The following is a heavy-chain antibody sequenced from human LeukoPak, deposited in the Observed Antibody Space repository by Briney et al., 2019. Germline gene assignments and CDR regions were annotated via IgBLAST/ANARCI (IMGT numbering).Heavy chain of an antibody. Sequence: GGPLRLSCAASGFTFSSYAMHWVRQAPGKGLEWVAVISYDGSNKYYADSVKRRFTISRDNSKNTLYLQMNSLRAEDTAVYYCARDLFPGMDTAMVSMDYWGQGTLVTVSS. CDR2: ISYDGSNK. CDR1: GFTFSSYA. D-gene: IGHD5-18*01. CDR3: ARDLFPGMDTAMVSMDY. J-gene: IGHJ4*02. V-gene: IGHV3-30*04.